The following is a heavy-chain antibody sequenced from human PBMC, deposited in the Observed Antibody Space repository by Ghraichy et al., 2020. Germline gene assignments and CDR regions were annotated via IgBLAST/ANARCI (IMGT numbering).Heavy chain of an antibody. CDR3: ARDRLRGSPDAFDI. CDR2: INPNNRNT. V-gene: IGHV1-18*01. D-gene: IGHD3-16*01. J-gene: IGHJ3*02. Sequence: ASVNVSCKASGYTFASYGITWVRQAPGQGLEWMGWINPNNRNTNYAQKLQGRVTMTTDTSTSTAYMELRSLISDDTAVYYCARDRLRGSPDAFDIWGQGTVVTVSS. CDR1: GYTFASYG.